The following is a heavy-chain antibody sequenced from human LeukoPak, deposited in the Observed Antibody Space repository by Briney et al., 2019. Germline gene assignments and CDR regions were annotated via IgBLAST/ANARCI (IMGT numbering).Heavy chain of an antibody. J-gene: IGHJ4*02. CDR1: GYTFTSYY. CDR3: ARGDIVVVPGGPAYHFDY. D-gene: IGHD2-2*01. CDR2: IIPIFGTA. Sequence: SVKVSCKASGYTFTSYYMHWVRQATGQGLEWMGGIIPIFGTANYAQKFQGRVTITADESTSTAYMELSSLRSEDTAAYYCARGDIVVVPGGPAYHFDYWGQGTLVTVSS. V-gene: IGHV1-69*13.